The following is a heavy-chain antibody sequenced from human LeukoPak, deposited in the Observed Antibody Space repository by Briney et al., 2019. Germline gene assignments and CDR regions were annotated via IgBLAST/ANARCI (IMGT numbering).Heavy chain of an antibody. CDR2: IFPRDSDT. CDR3: VRHENTNGQIDHLDY. J-gene: IGHJ4*02. D-gene: IGHD1/OR15-1a*01. Sequence: GESLKISCKTSGFIFTNYWIGWVRQMPGKGLEWMGVIFPRDSDTRYSPSFQGQATISADKSTSTLFLQWSSLTVSDTAIYYCVRHENTNGQIDHLDYWGQGTLVTVSS. V-gene: IGHV5-51*01. CDR1: GFIFTNYW.